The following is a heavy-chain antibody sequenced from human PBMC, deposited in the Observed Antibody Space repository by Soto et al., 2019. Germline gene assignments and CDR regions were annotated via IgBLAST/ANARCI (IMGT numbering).Heavy chain of an antibody. CDR3: TTDLIVVVDYFDY. J-gene: IGHJ4*02. CDR1: GFTFSNAW. Sequence: GGSLRLSCAASGFTFSNAWMSWVRQAPGKGLEWVGRIKSKTDGGTTDYAAPVKGRFTISRDDSKNTLYLQMNSLKTEDTAVYYCTTDLIVVVDYFDYWGQGTLVTVSS. V-gene: IGHV3-15*01. D-gene: IGHD2-2*01. CDR2: IKSKTDGGTT.